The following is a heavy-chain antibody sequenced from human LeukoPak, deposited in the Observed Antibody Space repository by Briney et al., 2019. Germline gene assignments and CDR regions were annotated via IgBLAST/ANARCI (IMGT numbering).Heavy chain of an antibody. D-gene: IGHD3-3*01. V-gene: IGHV3-21*04. Sequence: PGGSLRLSCAASGFTFSSYSMNWVRQAPGKGLEWVSSISSSSSYIYYADSVKGRFTISRDNSKNTLYLQMNSLRAEDTAVYYCAKIFGVVIINDAFDIWGQGTMVTVSS. CDR3: AKIFGVVIINDAFDI. CDR1: GFTFSSYS. J-gene: IGHJ3*02. CDR2: ISSSSSYI.